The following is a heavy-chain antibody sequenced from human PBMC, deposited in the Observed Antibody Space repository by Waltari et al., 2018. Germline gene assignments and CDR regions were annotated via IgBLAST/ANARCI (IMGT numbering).Heavy chain of an antibody. J-gene: IGHJ3*02. CDR3: AREAGDSSGYYSVNAFDI. CDR2: IIPIFGTA. D-gene: IGHD3-22*01. V-gene: IGHV1-69*14. CDR1: GGTFSSYA. Sequence: QVQLVQSGAEVKKPGSSVKVSCKASGGTFSSYAISWVRQAPGQGLEWMGGIIPIFGTANYAQKFQGRVTITADKSTSTAYMELSSLRSEDTAVYYCAREAGDSSGYYSVNAFDIWGQGTMVTVSS.